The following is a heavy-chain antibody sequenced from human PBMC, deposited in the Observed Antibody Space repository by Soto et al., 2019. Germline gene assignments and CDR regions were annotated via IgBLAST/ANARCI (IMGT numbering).Heavy chain of an antibody. Sequence: QVQLVQSGAEVKKPGASVKVSCKASGYTFTSYGISWVRQAPGQGLEWMGWLSAYNGNTNYAQKLQGRVTMTTDTATSTAYMELRSLRSDDTAVYYCARARSTSRRGYYDSSGYYPDAFDIWGQGTMVTVSS. CDR3: ARARSTSRRGYYDSSGYYPDAFDI. CDR1: GYTFTSYG. CDR2: LSAYNGNT. D-gene: IGHD3-22*01. V-gene: IGHV1-18*01. J-gene: IGHJ3*02.